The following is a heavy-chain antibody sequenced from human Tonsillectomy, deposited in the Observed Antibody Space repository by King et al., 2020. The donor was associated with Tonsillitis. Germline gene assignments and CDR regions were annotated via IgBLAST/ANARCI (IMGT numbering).Heavy chain of an antibody. Sequence: VQLQQWGAGLLKPSETLSLTCAVYGGSFNGYYWSWIRQPPGKGLEWIGEINHSGSTNYNPSLKSRVTISVDMSKNQFSLKLTSVTAADTAVYYCASLSRMTTVFAFDVTGPGKMVTLAS. CDR3: ASLSRMTTVFAFDV. J-gene: IGHJ3*01. CDR2: INHSGST. V-gene: IGHV4-34*01. CDR1: GGSFNGYY. D-gene: IGHD4-11*01.